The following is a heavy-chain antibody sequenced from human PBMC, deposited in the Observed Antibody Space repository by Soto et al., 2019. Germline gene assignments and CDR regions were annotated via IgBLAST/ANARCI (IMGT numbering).Heavy chain of an antibody. Sequence: ASVKVSFKASGYTFTDKDIHWLRRTPGQCLEWMGWINHKSAEANYAQKFQGRVNMTRDASIHLAYMEVTRLTSDDAAIYFCSRQHYVDY. CDR2: INHKSAEA. CDR3: SRQHYVDY. CDR1: GYTFTDKD. J-gene: IGHJ4*01. V-gene: IGHV1-2*02.